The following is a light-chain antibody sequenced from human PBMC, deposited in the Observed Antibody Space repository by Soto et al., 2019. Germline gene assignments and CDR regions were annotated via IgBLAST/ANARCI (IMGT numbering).Light chain of an antibody. V-gene: IGLV3-21*04. CDR2: YDS. CDR1: NIGSKS. Sequence: SYELTQPPSVSVAPGKTARITCGGNNIGSKSVHWYQQKSGQAPVLVIYYDSDRPSGIPERLSGSNSGNTATLTISRVEAGDEADYYCQVWDSSSDRDVVFGGGTKLTVL. CDR3: QVWDSSSDRDVV. J-gene: IGLJ2*01.